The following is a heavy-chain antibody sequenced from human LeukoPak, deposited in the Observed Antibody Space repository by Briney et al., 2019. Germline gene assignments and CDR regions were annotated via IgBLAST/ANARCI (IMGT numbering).Heavy chain of an antibody. D-gene: IGHD3-22*01. CDR2: INHSGST. CDR1: GGSFSGYY. V-gene: IGHV4-34*01. Sequence: SETLSLTCAVYGGSFSGYYWSWIRQPPGKGLEWIGEINHSGSTNYNPSLKSRVTISVDTSKNQFSLKLSSVTAADTAVYYCARGYDGSGYYYRNWYFDLWGRGALVTVSS. CDR3: ARGYDGSGYYYRNWYFDL. J-gene: IGHJ2*01.